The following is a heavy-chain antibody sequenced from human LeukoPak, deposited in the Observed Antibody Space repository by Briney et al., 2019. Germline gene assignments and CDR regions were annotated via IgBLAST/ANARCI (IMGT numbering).Heavy chain of an antibody. CDR1: VFTFSSYW. Sequence: GGSLRLSCAASVFTFSSYWMSWVRQAPGKGLEGVANIKQDGSEKYYVDSVKGRFTISRDNAKNSLYLQMNSLRAEDTAVYYCASGDFWSGYRGGAFDIWGQGTMVTVSS. CDR3: ASGDFWSGYRGGAFDI. D-gene: IGHD3-3*01. J-gene: IGHJ3*02. CDR2: IKQDGSEK. V-gene: IGHV3-7*01.